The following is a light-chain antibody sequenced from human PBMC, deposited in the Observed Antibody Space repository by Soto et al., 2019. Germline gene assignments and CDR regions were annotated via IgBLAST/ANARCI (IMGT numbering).Light chain of an antibody. J-gene: IGKJ2*01. Sequence: IQMTQSPSSLSASVGDRATITCRASQSISDFLNWYQQTPGKAPKLLIYAASSLQVGVPLKFSGSGSGTDFTLTISSLQPEDFATYYCQQSYSAPYTFGQGTKVDIK. V-gene: IGKV1-39*01. CDR2: AAS. CDR3: QQSYSAPYT. CDR1: QSISDF.